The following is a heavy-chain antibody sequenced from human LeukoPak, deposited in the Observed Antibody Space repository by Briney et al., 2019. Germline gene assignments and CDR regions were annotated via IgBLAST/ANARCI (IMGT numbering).Heavy chain of an antibody. Sequence: SETLSLTCTVSGCSISSYYWSWIRQPAGKGLEWIGRIYTSGSTNYNPSLKSQVTMSVDTAKNQFSLKLSSVTAADTAVYYCARDTFLAALGYFDYWGQGTLVTVSS. CDR3: ARDTFLAALGYFDY. D-gene: IGHD6-6*01. CDR2: IYTSGST. CDR1: GCSISSYY. J-gene: IGHJ4*02. V-gene: IGHV4-4*07.